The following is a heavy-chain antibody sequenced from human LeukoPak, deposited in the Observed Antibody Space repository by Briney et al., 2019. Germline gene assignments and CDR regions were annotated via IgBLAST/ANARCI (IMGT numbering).Heavy chain of an antibody. CDR1: GFTFSSYA. Sequence: GRSLRLSCAASGFTFSSYAMHWVRQAPGKGLEWVAVISYDGSNKYYADSVKGRFTISRDNSKNTLYLQMNSLRAEDTAVYYCASSVGGKKYRVFDYWGQGTLVTVSS. D-gene: IGHD6-6*01. CDR2: ISYDGSNK. J-gene: IGHJ4*02. CDR3: ASSVGGKKYRVFDY. V-gene: IGHV3-30*04.